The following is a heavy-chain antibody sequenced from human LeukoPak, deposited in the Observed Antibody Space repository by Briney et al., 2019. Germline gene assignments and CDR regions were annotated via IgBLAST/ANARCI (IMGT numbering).Heavy chain of an antibody. CDR3: ARGRSLFYYYDSSGYYVDAFDI. D-gene: IGHD3-22*01. CDR1: GYTFTSYD. V-gene: IGHV1-8*03. CDR2: MNPNSGNT. J-gene: IGHJ3*02. Sequence: ASVKVSCKASGYTFTSYDINWVRQATGQGLEWMGWMNPNSGNTGYAQKFQGRVTITRNTSISTAYMELSSLRSEDTAVYYCARGRSLFYYYDSSGYYVDAFDIWGQGTMVTVSS.